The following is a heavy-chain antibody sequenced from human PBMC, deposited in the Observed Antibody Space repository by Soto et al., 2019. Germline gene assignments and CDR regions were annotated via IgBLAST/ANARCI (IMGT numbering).Heavy chain of an antibody. V-gene: IGHV3-21*01. CDR2: ISSSSSYI. Sequence: EVQLVESGGGLVKPGGSLRLSCAASGFTFSSYSMNWVRQAPGKGLEWVSSISSSSSYIYYADSVKGRFTISRDNAKNSLYLQMNSLRSEDTAVYYCSRILGYCSSTSCPRAYYYGMDVWGQGTTVTVSS. CDR3: SRILGYCSSTSCPRAYYYGMDV. CDR1: GFTFSSYS. J-gene: IGHJ6*02. D-gene: IGHD2-2*01.